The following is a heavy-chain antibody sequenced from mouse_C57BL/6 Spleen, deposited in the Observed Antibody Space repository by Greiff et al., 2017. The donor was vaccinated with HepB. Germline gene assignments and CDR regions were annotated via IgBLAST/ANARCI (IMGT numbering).Heavy chain of an antibody. D-gene: IGHD4-1*02. CDR3: ARLEGSDYDPNWDRLYYYAMDY. V-gene: IGHV1-72*01. J-gene: IGHJ4*01. Sequence: QVQLQQPGAELVKPGASVKLSCKASGYTFTSYWMHWVKQRPGRGLEWIGRIDPNSGGTKYNEKFKSKATLTVDKPSSTAYMQLSSLTSEDSAVYYCARLEGSDYDPNWDRLYYYAMDYWGQGTSVTVSS. CDR2: IDPNSGGT. CDR1: GYTFTSYW.